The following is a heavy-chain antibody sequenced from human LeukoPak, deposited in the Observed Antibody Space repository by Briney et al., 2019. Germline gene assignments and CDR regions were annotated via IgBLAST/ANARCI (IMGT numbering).Heavy chain of an antibody. CDR2: IYYSGST. V-gene: IGHV4-30-4*01. CDR3: ARAGSSMVRGVALGY. Sequence: SETLSLTCTVSGGSISCGDYYWSWIRQPPGKGLEWIGYIYYSGSTYYNPSLKSQVTISVDTSKNQFSLKLSSVTAADTAVYYCARAGSSMVRGVALGYWGQGTLVTVSS. CDR1: GGSISCGDYY. D-gene: IGHD3-10*01. J-gene: IGHJ4*02.